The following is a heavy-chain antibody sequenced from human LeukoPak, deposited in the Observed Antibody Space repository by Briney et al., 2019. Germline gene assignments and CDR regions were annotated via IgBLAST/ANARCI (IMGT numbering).Heavy chain of an antibody. D-gene: IGHD3-10*01. CDR1: GFTVSSNY. Sequence: PGGSLRLSCAASGFTVSSNYMSWVRQAPGKGLEWVSVIYSGGSTYYADSVKGRFTISRDNSKNTLYLQMSSLRAEDTAVYYCARHGSITMVRGRLRYYYMDVWGKGTTVTISS. J-gene: IGHJ6*03. V-gene: IGHV3-53*01. CDR2: IYSGGST. CDR3: ARHGSITMVRGRLRYYYMDV.